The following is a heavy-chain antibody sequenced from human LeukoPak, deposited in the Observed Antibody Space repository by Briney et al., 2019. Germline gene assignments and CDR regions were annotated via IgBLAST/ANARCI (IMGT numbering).Heavy chain of an antibody. Sequence: GGSLRLSCAASGFTFSSYSMNWVRQAPGKGLEWVSSISSSSSYIYYADSVKGRFTISKDEAESSVSLQMNNLRVEDTALYYCARGTFDDYVGSDWFDPWGQGTLVTVSS. CDR1: GFTFSSYS. CDR3: ARGTFDDYVGSDWFDP. D-gene: IGHD4-17*01. CDR2: ISSSSSYI. V-gene: IGHV3-21*01. J-gene: IGHJ5*02.